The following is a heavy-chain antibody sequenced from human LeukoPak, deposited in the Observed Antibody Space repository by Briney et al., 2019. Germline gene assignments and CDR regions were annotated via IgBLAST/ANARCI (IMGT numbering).Heavy chain of an antibody. CDR2: INPNSGGT. D-gene: IGHD2/OR15-2a*01. CDR1: GYTFTDYY. Sequence: GASVKVSCKASGYTFTDYYIHWVRQAPGQGLEYMGWINPNSGGTNFAQYFQGRVTMTRDTSTSTVYMELSSLRSDDTAVYYCARPLGSLKEYWWFDPWGQGTLVTVSS. CDR3: ARPLGSLKEYWWFDP. J-gene: IGHJ5*02. V-gene: IGHV1-2*02.